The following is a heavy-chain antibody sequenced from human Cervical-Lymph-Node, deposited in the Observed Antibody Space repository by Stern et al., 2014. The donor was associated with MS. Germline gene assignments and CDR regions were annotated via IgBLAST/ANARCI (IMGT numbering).Heavy chain of an antibody. V-gene: IGHV4-39*01. D-gene: IGHD2-8*02. CDR2: VYYSGAT. Sequence: QVQLVESGPGLVKPSETLSLTCAVSGDSISSYTHYWAWIRQPPGKGLEWIGSVYYSGATYYNPSLKTRFTIPVDTPKNHSPLGLNSVPAADTAVYYCAKHACTGAACPFDLWGQGTLVTVSS. CDR1: GDSISSYTHY. CDR3: AKHACTGAACPFDL. J-gene: IGHJ4*02.